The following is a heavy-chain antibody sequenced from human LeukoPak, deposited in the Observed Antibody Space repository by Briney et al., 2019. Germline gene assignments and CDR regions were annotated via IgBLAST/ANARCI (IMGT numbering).Heavy chain of an antibody. D-gene: IGHD4-17*01. CDR2: IYYSGST. CDR3: ARGNRDYGLDY. Sequence: SETLSLTCTVSGGSISSYYWSWIRQPPGKGLEWIGYIYYSGSTNYNPSLKSRVTISVDTSKNQFSLKLSSVTAADTAVYYCARGNRDYGLDYWGQGTLVTVSS. J-gene: IGHJ4*02. V-gene: IGHV4-59*01. CDR1: GGSISSYY.